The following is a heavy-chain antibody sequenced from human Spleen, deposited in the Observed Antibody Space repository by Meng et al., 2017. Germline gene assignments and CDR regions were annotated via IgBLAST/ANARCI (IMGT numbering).Heavy chain of an antibody. CDR3: ARTWYGSGSYYKGGFDY. J-gene: IGHJ4*02. Sequence: QVPPLQWGQGLLNPSGTLSLTCAVYGGSFSGYYWSWIRQPPGKGLEWIGEINHSGSTNYNPSLKSQVTISVDTSKNQFSLKLSSVTAADTAVYYCARTWYGSGSYYKGGFDYWGQGTLVTVSS. CDR2: INHSGST. V-gene: IGHV4-34*01. D-gene: IGHD3-10*01. CDR1: GGSFSGYY.